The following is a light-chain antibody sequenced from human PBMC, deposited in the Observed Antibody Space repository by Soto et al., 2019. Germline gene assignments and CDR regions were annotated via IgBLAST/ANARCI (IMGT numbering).Light chain of an antibody. V-gene: IGLV1-47*02. J-gene: IGLJ2*01. CDR1: SSNIGGTNY. Sequence: HSVLTQPPSASGTPGQKVFISCSGSSSNIGGTNYAYWYQQLPGAAPKLLMHSNNLRPSGVPERISGSKFGTAASLAISGLRSEDEAVYYCASWDDRLGAVIFGGGTK. CDR3: ASWDDRLGAVI. CDR2: SNN.